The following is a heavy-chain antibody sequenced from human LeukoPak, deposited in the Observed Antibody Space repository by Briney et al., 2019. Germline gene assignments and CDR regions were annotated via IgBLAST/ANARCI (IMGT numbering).Heavy chain of an antibody. J-gene: IGHJ4*02. CDR2: IYPVDSDT. CDR3: ARHEGYYEPLTAYYRPWFFDY. V-gene: IGHV5-51*01. CDR1: GYSFTSYW. D-gene: IGHD3-9*01. Sequence: GESLKISCKGSGYSFTSYWIGWVRQMPGKGLEWMGIIYPVDSDTRYSPSFQGQVTISADKSISTAYLQWSSLKASDTAIYYCARHEGYYEPLTAYYRPWFFDYWGQGTLVTVSS.